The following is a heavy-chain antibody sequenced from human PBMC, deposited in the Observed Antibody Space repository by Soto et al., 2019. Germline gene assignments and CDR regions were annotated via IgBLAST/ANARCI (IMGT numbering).Heavy chain of an antibody. V-gene: IGHV1-8*01. J-gene: IGHJ3*02. CDR2: VNPNSGNT. Sequence: QVQLVQSGAEVKRPGASVKVSCKASGYTFPSYDFNWVRQAPGQGLEWMGWVNPNSGNTDYAQKFQGRVTMTRNTSIRTAYMELSSLRSEDTAVYYCARASYLDPAFDIWGQGTMVTVSS. CDR3: ARASYLDPAFDI. D-gene: IGHD2-2*03. CDR1: GYTFPSYD.